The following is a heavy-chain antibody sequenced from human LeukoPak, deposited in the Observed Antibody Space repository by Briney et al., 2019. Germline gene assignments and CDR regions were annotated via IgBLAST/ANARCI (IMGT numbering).Heavy chain of an antibody. CDR2: ISYDGSNK. CDR3: AKVSFGGGYYYGSEQYYFDY. V-gene: IGHV3-30*18. Sequence: AGGSLRLSCAASGFTFSSYGMHWVRQAPGKGLEWVAVISYDGSNKYYPDSVKGRFTISRDNSKNTLYLQMNSLRAEDTAVYYCAKVSFGGGYYYGSEQYYFDYWGQGTLVTVSS. CDR1: GFTFSSYG. J-gene: IGHJ4*02. D-gene: IGHD3-10*01.